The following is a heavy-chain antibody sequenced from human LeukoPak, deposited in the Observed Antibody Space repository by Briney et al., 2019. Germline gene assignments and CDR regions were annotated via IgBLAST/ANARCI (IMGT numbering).Heavy chain of an antibody. Sequence: SETLSLTCTVSGGSISSGSYYWSWIRQPAGKGLEWIGRIYTSGSTNYNPSVKSRVTISVDTSKNQFSLKLSSVTAADTAVYYCARDIVVVVAATYNWFDPWGQGTLVTVSS. CDR2: IYTSGST. J-gene: IGHJ5*02. CDR3: ARDIVVVVAATYNWFDP. D-gene: IGHD2-15*01. CDR1: GGSISSGSYY. V-gene: IGHV4-61*02.